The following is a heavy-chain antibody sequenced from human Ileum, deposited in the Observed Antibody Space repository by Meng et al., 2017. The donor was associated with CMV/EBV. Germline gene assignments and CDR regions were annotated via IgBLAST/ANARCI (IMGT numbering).Heavy chain of an antibody. Sequence: GSLRLSCTVSGDSISSRSYYWGWIRQPPGKGLEWIGSIYYSGSTYYNPSLKSRVTISVDTSKNQFSLTLSSVTAADTAVYYCARYVGSAYYGMDVWGQGTTVTVSS. J-gene: IGHJ6*02. D-gene: IGHD3-10*01. CDR1: GDSISSRSYY. CDR3: ARYVGSAYYGMDV. CDR2: IYYSGST. V-gene: IGHV4-39*01.